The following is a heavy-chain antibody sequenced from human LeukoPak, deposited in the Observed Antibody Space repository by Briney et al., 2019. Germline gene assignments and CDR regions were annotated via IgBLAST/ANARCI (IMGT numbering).Heavy chain of an antibody. D-gene: IGHD5-24*01. J-gene: IGHJ4*02. CDR2: IYPGDSDT. CDR3: ARHGGVGYNLVDY. Sequence: GESLKISCEGSGYSFSNYWLGWVRQMPGKGLEWMGIIYPGDSDTRYSPSFQGQVTISADKSISTAYLQWSSLKASDTAMYYCARHGGVGYNLVDYWGQGTLVTVSS. CDR1: GYSFSNYW. V-gene: IGHV5-51*01.